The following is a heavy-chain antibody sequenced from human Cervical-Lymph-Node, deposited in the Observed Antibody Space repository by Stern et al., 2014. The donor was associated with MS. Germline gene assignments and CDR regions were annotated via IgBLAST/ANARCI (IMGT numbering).Heavy chain of an antibody. V-gene: IGHV3-9*01. CDR2: ISGNSGSI. CDR3: ANDLDSSGYYYAIDY. D-gene: IGHD3-22*01. J-gene: IGHJ4*02. CDR1: GFKFDDYA. Sequence: VQLVESGGGLVQPGRSLRLSCAASGFKFDDYAMHWVRQAPGKGLEWVSGISGNSGSIDYADSVKGRFIISRDNAKNSLYLQMNSLRVEDTALYYCANDLDSSGYYYAIDYWGQGTLVTVSS.